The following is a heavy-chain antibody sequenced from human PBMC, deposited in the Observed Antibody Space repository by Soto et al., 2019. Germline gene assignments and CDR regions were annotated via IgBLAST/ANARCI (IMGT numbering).Heavy chain of an antibody. Sequence: EVQLVESGGGVVQPGGSLRLSCAASGFTFYSYWMSWVRQAPGRGLEWVANIAQDGSEAYYVDSVKGRFTTSRDNVRNSLYLQMNSLRAEDTAMYFCATANRGFSPTYWGQGTLVTVSS. D-gene: IGHD2-8*01. CDR1: GFTFYSYW. CDR3: ATANRGFSPTY. J-gene: IGHJ1*01. V-gene: IGHV3-7*01. CDR2: IAQDGSEA.